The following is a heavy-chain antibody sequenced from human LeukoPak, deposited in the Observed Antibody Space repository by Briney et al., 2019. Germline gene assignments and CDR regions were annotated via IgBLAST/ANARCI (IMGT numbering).Heavy chain of an antibody. D-gene: IGHD1-1*01. CDR3: ARDKYIPCCWFDP. J-gene: IGHJ5*02. Sequence: ASVKVCCKASGYTFSTYGISLVRQAPGQGLEWMGWISAYNGNTNYAQKLQGRVTMTTDTSTSTAYMELRSLRSDDTAVYYCARDKYIPCCWFDPWGQGTLVTVSS. CDR1: GYTFSTYG. V-gene: IGHV1-18*01. CDR2: ISAYNGNT.